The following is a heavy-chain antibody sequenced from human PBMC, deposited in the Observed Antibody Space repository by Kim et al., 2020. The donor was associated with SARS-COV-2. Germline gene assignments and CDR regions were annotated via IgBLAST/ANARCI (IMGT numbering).Heavy chain of an antibody. J-gene: IGHJ3*02. CDR3: ARDEDTRGITIFGVPDAFDI. CDR1: GYTFTGYY. Sequence: ASVKVSCKASGYTFTGYYMHWVRQAPGQGLEWMGWINPNSGGTNYAQKFQGRVTMTRDTSISTAYMELSRLRSDDTAVYYCARDEDTRGITIFGVPDAFDIWGQGTMVTVSS. CDR2: INPNSGGT. D-gene: IGHD3-3*01. V-gene: IGHV1-2*02.